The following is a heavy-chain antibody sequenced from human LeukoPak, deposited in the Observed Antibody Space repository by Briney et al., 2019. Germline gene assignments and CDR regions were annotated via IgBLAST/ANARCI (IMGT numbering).Heavy chain of an antibody. CDR1: GGSISSGGYS. J-gene: IGHJ6*04. Sequence: SETLSLTCAVSGGSISSGGYSWSWIRQPPGKGLEWIGYIYHSGSTYYNPSLKSRVTISVDRSKNQFSLKLSSVTAADTAVYYCARCSYGSGSYYSRTYYHYGMDVWGKGTTVTVSS. CDR2: IYHSGST. CDR3: ARCSYGSGSYYSRTYYHYGMDV. V-gene: IGHV4-30-2*01. D-gene: IGHD3-10*01.